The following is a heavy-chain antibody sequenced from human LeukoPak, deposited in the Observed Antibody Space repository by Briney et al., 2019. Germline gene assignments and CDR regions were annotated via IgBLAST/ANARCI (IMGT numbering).Heavy chain of an antibody. V-gene: IGHV3-23*01. D-gene: IGHD3-22*01. J-gene: IGHJ4*02. CDR2: ISTSGGST. CDR3: AKDITTLID. Sequence: PGGSLRLSCAASGFTFSSYAMSWVRQAPGKGLEWVSAISTSGGSTYYADSVKGRFTISRVNSKNTLYLQMNSPRAEDTAIYYCAKDITTLIDWGQGTLVTVSS. CDR1: GFTFSSYA.